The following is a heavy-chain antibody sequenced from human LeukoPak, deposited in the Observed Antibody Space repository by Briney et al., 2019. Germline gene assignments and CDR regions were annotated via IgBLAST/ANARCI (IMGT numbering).Heavy chain of an antibody. CDR1: GFTFSSYS. V-gene: IGHV3-21*01. Sequence: GGSLRLSCAASGFTFSSYSMTWVCQAPGKGLEWVSSISSSSSYIYYADSVKGRFTISRDNAKNSLYLQMNSLRAEDTAVYYCARDENYSYGMDVWGQGTTVTVSS. CDR2: ISSSSSYI. CDR3: ARDENYSYGMDV. J-gene: IGHJ6*02.